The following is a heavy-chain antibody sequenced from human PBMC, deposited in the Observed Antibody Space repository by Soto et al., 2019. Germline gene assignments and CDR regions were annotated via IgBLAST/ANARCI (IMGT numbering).Heavy chain of an antibody. V-gene: IGHV5-10-1*01. CDR2: IDPSDSQT. D-gene: IGHD3-22*01. CDR3: ARQIYDSDTGPNFQYYFDS. J-gene: IGHJ4*02. CDR1: GYSFSGYW. Sequence: PGESLTISCKGSGYSFSGYWITWVRQKPGKGLEWMGRIDPSDSQTYYSPSFRGHVTISVTKSITTVFLQWSILRASDTAMYYCARQIYDSDTGPNFQYYFDSWGQGTPVTVSS.